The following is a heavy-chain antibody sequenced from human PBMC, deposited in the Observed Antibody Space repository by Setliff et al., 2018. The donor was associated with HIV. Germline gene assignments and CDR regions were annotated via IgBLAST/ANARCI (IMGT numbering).Heavy chain of an antibody. J-gene: IGHJ3*02. CDR2: ISTYHGNT. D-gene: IGHD3-22*01. Sequence: ASVKVSCKPSGYTFTSYGITWVRQAPGQGLEWMGWISTYHGNTKYALNVQGKVTMTTDASTSTAYMELRSLRSDDTAVYYCARDDSSGLRGAFDIWGQGTMVTVSS. CDR1: GYTFTSYG. V-gene: IGHV1-18*01. CDR3: ARDDSSGLRGAFDI.